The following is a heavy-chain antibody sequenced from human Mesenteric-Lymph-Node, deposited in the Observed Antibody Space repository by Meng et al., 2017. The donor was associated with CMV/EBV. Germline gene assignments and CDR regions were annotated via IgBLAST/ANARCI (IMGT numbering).Heavy chain of an antibody. CDR3: ARQYGTGTYAQYNWFDP. CDR1: FTCSCCC. CDR2: IWYDATNK. J-gene: IGHJ5*02. D-gene: IGHD3-10*01. V-gene: IGHV3-33*01. Sequence: FTCSCCCMHWVRQAPGKGLEPVAGIWYDATNKYYADTVKGRFTISRDNSKSTLYLQINILTAEDTSMDDCARQYGTGTYAQYNWFDPWGQGTLVTVSS.